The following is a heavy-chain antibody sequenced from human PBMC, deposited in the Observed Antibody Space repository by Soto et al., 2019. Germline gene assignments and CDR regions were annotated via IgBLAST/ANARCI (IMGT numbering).Heavy chain of an antibody. CDR2: ISSSSYI. J-gene: IGHJ6*02. D-gene: IGHD7-27*01. Sequence: GGSLRLSCAASGFTFSSYSMNWVRQAPGKGLEWVSSISSSSYIYYADSVKGRFTISRDNAKNSLYLQMNSLRAEDTAVYYCARDQNGDGNYYGMDVWGQGTTVTVSS. V-gene: IGHV3-21*01. CDR1: GFTFSSYS. CDR3: ARDQNGDGNYYGMDV.